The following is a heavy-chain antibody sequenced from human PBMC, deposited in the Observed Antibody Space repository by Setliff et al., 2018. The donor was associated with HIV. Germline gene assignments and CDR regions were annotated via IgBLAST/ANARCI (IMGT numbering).Heavy chain of an antibody. J-gene: IGHJ3*02. Sequence: SETLSLTCAVYGGSFSGYYRTWIRQPPGKGLEWIGEINHSGSTNYNPSLKSRVTISVDTSKNQFSLKLSSVTAADTAVYYCARGLVEEIVVITQPRLKYAFDIWGQGTMVTVSS. D-gene: IGHD3-22*01. CDR3: ARGLVEEIVVITQPRLKYAFDI. V-gene: IGHV4-34*01. CDR2: INHSGST. CDR1: GGSFSGYY.